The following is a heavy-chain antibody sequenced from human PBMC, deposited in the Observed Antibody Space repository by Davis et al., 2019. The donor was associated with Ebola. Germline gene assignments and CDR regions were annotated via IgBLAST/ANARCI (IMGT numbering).Heavy chain of an antibody. CDR2: ISSGSSTI. D-gene: IGHD6-19*01. J-gene: IGHJ4*02. Sequence: GESLKISCAASGFTFSSHTMSWVRQAPGKGLEYVSYISSGSSTIYYADSVKGRFTISRDNAKNSLYLQMNSLRDEDTAVYYCAKDFRGIAVLWGQGTLVTVSS. CDR1: GFTFSSHT. CDR3: AKDFRGIAVL. V-gene: IGHV3-48*02.